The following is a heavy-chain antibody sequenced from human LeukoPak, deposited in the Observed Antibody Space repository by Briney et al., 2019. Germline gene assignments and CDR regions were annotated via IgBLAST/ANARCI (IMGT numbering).Heavy chain of an antibody. V-gene: IGHV1-8*01. Sequence: GASVKVSCKASGYTFTSYDINWVRQATGQGLEWMGWMNPNSGNTGYAQKFQGRVTMTRNTSISTAYMELSRLRSDDTAVYYCARDRLPFGELLPMDVWGQGTTVTVSS. J-gene: IGHJ6*02. CDR1: GYTFTSYD. CDR2: MNPNSGNT. D-gene: IGHD3-10*01. CDR3: ARDRLPFGELLPMDV.